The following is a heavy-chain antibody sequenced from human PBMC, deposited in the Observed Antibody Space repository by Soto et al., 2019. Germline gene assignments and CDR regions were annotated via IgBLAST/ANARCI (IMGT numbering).Heavy chain of an antibody. D-gene: IGHD6-6*01. V-gene: IGHV3-48*03. CDR1: GFTFSSYE. Sequence: SGGSLRLSCAASGFTFSSYEMNWVRQAPGKGLEWVSYISSSGSTIYYADSVKGRFTTSRDNAKNSLYLQMNSLRAEATAVYYCARGVGSSSFNWFDPWGQGTLVTVSS. CDR2: ISSSGSTI. J-gene: IGHJ5*02. CDR3: ARGVGSSSFNWFDP.